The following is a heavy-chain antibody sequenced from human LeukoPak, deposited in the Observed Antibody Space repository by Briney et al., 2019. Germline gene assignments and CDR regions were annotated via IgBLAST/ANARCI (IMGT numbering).Heavy chain of an antibody. Sequence: KPSETLSLTCTVSGGSISSGDYYWSWIRQPPGKGLEWIGYIYYSGSTYYNPSLKSRVTISVDKSKNQFSLKLSSVTAADTAVYYCARGVIAARPYYFDYWGQGTLVTVSS. V-gene: IGHV4-30-4*01. CDR1: GGSISSGDYY. J-gene: IGHJ4*02. CDR3: ARGVIAARPYYFDY. D-gene: IGHD6-6*01. CDR2: IYYSGST.